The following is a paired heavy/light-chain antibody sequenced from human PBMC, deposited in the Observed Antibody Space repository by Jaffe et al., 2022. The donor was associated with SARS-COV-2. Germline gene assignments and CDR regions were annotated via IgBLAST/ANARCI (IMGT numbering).Light chain of an antibody. CDR3: QSVDSSGTYWV. J-gene: IGLJ3*02. CDR2: KDS. V-gene: IGLV3-25*03. Sequence: SYELTQPPSVSVSPGQTARITCSGDALPKQYAYWYQQKPGQAPVLVIYKDSERPSGIPERFSGSSSGTTVTLTISGVQAEDEADYYCQSVDSSGTYWVFGGGTKLTVL. CDR1: ALPKQY.
Heavy chain of an antibody. CDR3: ARDTRLAHNSSGYSLGFDY. CDR1: GYTFTTYY. CDR2: INPSGGST. D-gene: IGHD3-22*01. Sequence: QVQLVQSGAEVKKPGASVKVSCKTSGYTFTTYYLHWVRQAPGQGLEWMGIINPSGGSTNYAQKFQGRVTMTRDTSTSTIYMELSGLRSEDTAVYYCARDTRLAHNSSGYSLGFDYWGQGTLVTVSS. J-gene: IGHJ4*02. V-gene: IGHV1-46*01.